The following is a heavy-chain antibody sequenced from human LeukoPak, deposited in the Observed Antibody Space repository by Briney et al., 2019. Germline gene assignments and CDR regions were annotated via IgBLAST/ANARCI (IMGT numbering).Heavy chain of an antibody. V-gene: IGHV1-18*01. J-gene: IGHJ3*02. D-gene: IGHD1-26*01. CDR2: ISAYNGNT. CDR1: GYTFTSYG. CDR3: ARSASGSYLNDAFDI. Sequence: ASVKVSCKASGYTFTSYGFSWVRQAPGQGLEWMGWISAYNGNTNYAQKLQGRVTMTTDTSTSTAYMELRSLRSDDTAVYYCARSASGSYLNDAFDIWGQGTMVTVSS.